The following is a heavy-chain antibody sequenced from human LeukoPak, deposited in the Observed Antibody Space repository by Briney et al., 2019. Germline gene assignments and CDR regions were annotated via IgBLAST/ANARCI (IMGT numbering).Heavy chain of an antibody. J-gene: IGHJ6*03. CDR2: INHSGNT. V-gene: IGHV4-34*01. Sequence: PSETLSLTCAISGGSFGGYYWSYIRQPPGKGLEWIGEINHSGNTYYNPSLNSRVTISLDTSKNQFSLKLSSVTAADTAVYYCASGIGAAADYFYYYMDVWGKGTTVTVSS. CDR1: GGSFGGYY. D-gene: IGHD6-13*01. CDR3: ASGIGAAADYFYYYMDV.